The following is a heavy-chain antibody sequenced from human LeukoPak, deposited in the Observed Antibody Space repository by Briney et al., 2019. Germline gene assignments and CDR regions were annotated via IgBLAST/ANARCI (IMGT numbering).Heavy chain of an antibody. V-gene: IGHV4-39*01. CDR2: IYYSGST. Sequence: SETLSLTCTVSGGSISSSSYYWGWIRQPPGKGLEWIGSIYYSGSTYYNPSLKSRVTISVDTSKNQFSLKLSSVTAADTAVYYCAKPIAVAGPGGFDYWGQGTLVTVSS. J-gene: IGHJ4*02. D-gene: IGHD6-19*01. CDR1: GGSISSSSYY. CDR3: AKPIAVAGPGGFDY.